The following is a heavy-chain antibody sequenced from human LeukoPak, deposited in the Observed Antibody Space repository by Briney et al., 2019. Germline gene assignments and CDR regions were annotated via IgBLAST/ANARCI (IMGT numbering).Heavy chain of an antibody. D-gene: IGHD5-18*01. J-gene: IGHJ4*02. CDR2: IYYSGST. Sequence: SETLSLTCTVSGGSISSYYWSWIRQPPGKGLEWIGYIYYSGSTNYIPSLTSRVTISVDTSKNQFSLKLTSVTAADTAVYYCARLLRGYSYGPFDYWGQGTLVTVSS. CDR1: GGSISSYY. CDR3: ARLLRGYSYGPFDY. V-gene: IGHV4-59*08.